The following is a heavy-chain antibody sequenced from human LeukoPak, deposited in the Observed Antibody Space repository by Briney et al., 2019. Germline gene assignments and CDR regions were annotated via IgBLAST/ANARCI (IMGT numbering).Heavy chain of an antibody. J-gene: IGHJ6*03. CDR1: GGSISSYY. CDR3: ARDSLELTAEPMDV. CDR2: IYTSGST. V-gene: IGHV4-4*07. D-gene: IGHD1-7*01. Sequence: SETLSLTCTVSGGSISSYYWSWIRQPAGKGLEWIGRIYTSGSTNYNPSLKSRVTMSVDTSKNQFSLKLSSVTASDTAVYYCARDSLELTAEPMDVWGKGTTVTVSS.